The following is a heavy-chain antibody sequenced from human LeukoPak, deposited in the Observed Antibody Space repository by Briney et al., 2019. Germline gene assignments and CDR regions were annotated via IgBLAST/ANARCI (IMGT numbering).Heavy chain of an antibody. J-gene: IGHJ4*02. CDR2: IYSSSSTI. Sequence: GGSLTLSCAVSGFPFITYNMNWVRQAPGKGLEWVSYIYSSSSTIYYADSVKGRFTVSRDNAKNSLYLQMNSLRAEDTAVYYCARDRRYSGSFYVRWGQFFDYWGQGTLVTVSS. CDR1: GFPFITYN. D-gene: IGHD1-26*01. CDR3: ARDRRYSGSFYVRWGQFFDY. V-gene: IGHV3-48*01.